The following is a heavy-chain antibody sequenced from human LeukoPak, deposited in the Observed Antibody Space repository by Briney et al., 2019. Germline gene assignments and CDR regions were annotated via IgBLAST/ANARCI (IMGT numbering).Heavy chain of an antibody. V-gene: IGHV1-46*01. CDR2: INPSGGST. CDR1: GYTFTSYY. D-gene: IGHD5-18*01. CDR3: ARDTLIRGYSYGRKFDY. J-gene: IGHJ4*02. Sequence: EASVKVSCKASGYTFTSYYMRWVRQAPGQGLEWMGIINPSGGSTSYAQKFQGRVTMTRDTSTSTVYMELSSLRSEDTAVYYCARDTLIRGYSYGRKFDYWGQGTLVTVSS.